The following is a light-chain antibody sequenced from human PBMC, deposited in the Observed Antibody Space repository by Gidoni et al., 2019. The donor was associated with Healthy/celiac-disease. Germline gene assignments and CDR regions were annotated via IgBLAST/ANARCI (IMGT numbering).Light chain of an antibody. CDR3: QQYNSNSPST. CDR2: KAS. V-gene: IGKV1-5*03. J-gene: IGKJ2*01. Sequence: DVQMTQSPSTLSASVGDRVTITCRASQSISTWLAWYQQKPGKAPKLLIFKASSLESGVPSRFRGSGSGTEFTLTISSLQPADFATSYCQQYNSNSPSTFGQGTKLEIK. CDR1: QSISTW.